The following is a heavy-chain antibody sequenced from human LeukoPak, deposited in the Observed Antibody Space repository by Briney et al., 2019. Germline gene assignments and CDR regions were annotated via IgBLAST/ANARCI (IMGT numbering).Heavy chain of an antibody. CDR2: ISYDGSNK. CDR3: ARAGKWELLS. V-gene: IGHV3-30-3*01. Sequence: GGSLRLSCAASGFTFSSYAMHWVRQAPGKGLEWVAVISYDGSNKYYADSVKGRFTISRDNAKNSLYLQMNSLRAEDTAVYYCARAGKWELLSWGQGTLVTVSS. D-gene: IGHD1-26*01. J-gene: IGHJ4*02. CDR1: GFTFSSYA.